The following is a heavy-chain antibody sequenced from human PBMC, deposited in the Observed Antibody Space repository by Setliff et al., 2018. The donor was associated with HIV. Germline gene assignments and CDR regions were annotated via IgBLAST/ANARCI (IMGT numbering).Heavy chain of an antibody. V-gene: IGHV1-2*06. CDR3: ASKVHCTNGVCLDAFDI. D-gene: IGHD2-8*01. CDR2: INPNSGGT. J-gene: IGHJ3*02. CDR1: GYTFTAYF. Sequence: GASVKVSCKASGYTFTAYFMHWVRQAPGQGLEWMGRINPNSGGTNYAQKFQGRVTMTRDTSITTAYMELSWLRSDDTAVYYCASKVHCTNGVCLDAFDIWGQGTMVTVSS.